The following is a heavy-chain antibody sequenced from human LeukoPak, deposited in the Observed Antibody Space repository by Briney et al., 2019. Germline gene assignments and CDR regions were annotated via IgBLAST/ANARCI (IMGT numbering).Heavy chain of an antibody. D-gene: IGHD2-8*01. CDR1: VGSLSASY. Sequence: PSETLSLTCAVYVGSLSASYWKWVRQPPGKGLEWIGEMNPSGSTTYNPSLKSRVTMSLDTSNNQFSLRLSSVTAAASAVYYCARALKPCCTNGVCYTGDYWGQGTLGTVSP. CDR3: ARALKPCCTNGVCYTGDY. V-gene: IGHV4-34*01. J-gene: IGHJ4*02. CDR2: MNPSGST.